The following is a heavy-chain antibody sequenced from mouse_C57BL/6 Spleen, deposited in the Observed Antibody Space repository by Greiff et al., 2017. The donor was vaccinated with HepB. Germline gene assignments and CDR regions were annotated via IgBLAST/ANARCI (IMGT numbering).Heavy chain of an antibody. Sequence: LVESGAELVKPGASVKISCKASGYAFSSYWMNWVKQRPGKGLEWIGQIYPGDGDTNYNGKFKGKATLTADKSSSTAYMQLSSLTSEDSAVYFCARVLDSSGIYAMDYWGQGTSVTVSS. J-gene: IGHJ4*01. D-gene: IGHD3-2*02. CDR2: IYPGDGDT. CDR1: GYAFSSYW. V-gene: IGHV1-80*01. CDR3: ARVLDSSGIYAMDY.